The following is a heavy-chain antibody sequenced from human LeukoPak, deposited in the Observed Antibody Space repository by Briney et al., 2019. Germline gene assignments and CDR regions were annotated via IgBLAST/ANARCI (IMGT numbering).Heavy chain of an antibody. CDR1: GFTFSSYA. Sequence: GGSLRLSCAASGFTFSSYAMSWVRQAPGKGLEWVSAISSSSSTIYYADSVKGRFTISRDNAKNSLYLQMNSLRAEDTALYYCTREPGSFYYYYMDVWGKGTTVTVSS. J-gene: IGHJ6*03. V-gene: IGHV3-48*01. CDR3: TREPGSFYYYYMDV. D-gene: IGHD2-2*01. CDR2: ISSSSSTI.